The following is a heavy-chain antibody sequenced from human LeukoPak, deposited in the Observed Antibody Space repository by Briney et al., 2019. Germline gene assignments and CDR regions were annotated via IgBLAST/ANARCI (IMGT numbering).Heavy chain of an antibody. CDR2: IYHSGST. Sequence: SETLSLTLTVSGGSISSGGYYWRCIRQPPRKGLEWIGYIYHSGSTYYTPSLKSRVTISVDRSKKQFSLKLCSVTAADTAVYYCASEGARDAFDIWGQGTMVTVSS. CDR3: ASEGARDAFDI. J-gene: IGHJ3*02. V-gene: IGHV4-30-2*01. CDR1: GGSISSGGYY. D-gene: IGHD1-26*01.